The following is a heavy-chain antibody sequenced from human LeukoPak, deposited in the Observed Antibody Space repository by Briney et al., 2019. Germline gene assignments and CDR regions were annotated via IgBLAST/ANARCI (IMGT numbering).Heavy chain of an antibody. Sequence: GASVKVSCKASGYTFTSYGIGWVRQAPGQGLEWMGWISAYNGNTNYAQKLQGRVTMTTDTSTSTAYMELRSLRSDDTAVYYCARGSYVEMVPYYYYGMDVWGQGTTVTVSS. CDR2: ISAYNGNT. V-gene: IGHV1-18*01. J-gene: IGHJ6*02. CDR3: ARGSYVEMVPYYYYGMDV. CDR1: GYTFTSYG. D-gene: IGHD5-24*01.